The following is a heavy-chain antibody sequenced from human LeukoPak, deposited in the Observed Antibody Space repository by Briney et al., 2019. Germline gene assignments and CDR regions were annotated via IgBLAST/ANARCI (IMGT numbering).Heavy chain of an antibody. Sequence: GGSLRLSCAASGFTFSSYEMNWVRQAPGKGLEWVSYISSSGSTIYYADSVKGRFTNSRDNAKNSLYLQMNSLRAEDTAVYYCARDDVGATSNWGQGTLVTVSS. D-gene: IGHD1-26*01. J-gene: IGHJ4*02. V-gene: IGHV3-48*03. CDR1: GFTFSSYE. CDR2: ISSSGSTI. CDR3: ARDDVGATSN.